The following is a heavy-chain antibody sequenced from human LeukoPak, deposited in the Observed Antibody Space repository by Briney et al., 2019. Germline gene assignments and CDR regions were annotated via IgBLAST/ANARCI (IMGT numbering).Heavy chain of an antibody. V-gene: IGHV3-30*03. Sequence: GRSLRLSCAASGFTFSTYDMHWVRQTPGKGLEWVAVMSYDENYEYYADSVKGRFTISRDSSKNTLYLQMNSLRAEDTAVYYCARIPGGLLDFDYWGQGTLVTVSS. CDR2: MSYDENYE. CDR1: GFTFSTYD. D-gene: IGHD1-26*01. CDR3: ARIPGGLLDFDY. J-gene: IGHJ4*02.